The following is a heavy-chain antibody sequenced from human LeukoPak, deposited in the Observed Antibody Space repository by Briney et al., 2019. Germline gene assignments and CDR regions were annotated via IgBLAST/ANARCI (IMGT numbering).Heavy chain of an antibody. CDR3: ATSSWYRGGLDY. V-gene: IGHV1-24*01. Sequence: ASVKVSCKVSGYTLTELSMHWVRQAPGKGLEWMGGFDPEDGETIYAQKFQGRDTMTEDTSTDTAYMELSSLRSEDTAVYYCATSSWYRGGLDYWGQGTLVTVSS. D-gene: IGHD6-13*01. CDR2: FDPEDGET. J-gene: IGHJ4*02. CDR1: GYTLTELS.